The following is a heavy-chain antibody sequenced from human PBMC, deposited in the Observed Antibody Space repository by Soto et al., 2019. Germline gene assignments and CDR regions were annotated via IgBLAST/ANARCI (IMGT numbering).Heavy chain of an antibody. CDR2: ISSDGSTK. V-gene: IGHV3-30-3*01. CDR1: GFTFSGYA. D-gene: IGHD3-10*01. Sequence: QVQLVESGGGVVQPGRSLRLSCVASGFTFSGYAMHWGRQAPGKGLEWVAVISSDGSTKFYADSVKGRFTISRDNSKNTLYVQMDSLRVEDTAVYYCVRDYSGTEAIDFWGQGTMVTVSS. J-gene: IGHJ3*01. CDR3: VRDYSGTEAIDF.